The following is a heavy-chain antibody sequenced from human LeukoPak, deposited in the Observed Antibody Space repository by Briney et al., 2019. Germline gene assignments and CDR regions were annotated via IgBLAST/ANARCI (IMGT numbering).Heavy chain of an antibody. CDR2: ISSSSSYI. Sequence: GGSLRLSCAASGFTFSSYSMNWVRQAPGKGLEWVSSISSSSSYIYYADSVKGRFTISRDDSRNTAYLQMNSLRTEDTAVYYCTRRNDYGDYGDAFDIWGQGTMVTVSS. V-gene: IGHV3-21*04. CDR3: TRRNDYGDYGDAFDI. J-gene: IGHJ3*02. D-gene: IGHD4-17*01. CDR1: GFTFSSYS.